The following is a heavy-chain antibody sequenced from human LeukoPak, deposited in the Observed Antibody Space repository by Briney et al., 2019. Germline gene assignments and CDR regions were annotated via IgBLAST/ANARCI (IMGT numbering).Heavy chain of an antibody. Sequence: PGGSLRLSCAASGFTFSSRWMSWVRQAPGKGLEWVAHINEDGSHKDYVDSLKGRFTISRDNAKDSLFLQMNSLRAEDTAAYYCARDWGWAFDPWGQGTLVTVSS. J-gene: IGHJ5*02. CDR2: INEDGSHK. CDR1: GFTFSSRW. CDR3: ARDWGWAFDP. V-gene: IGHV3-7*01. D-gene: IGHD3-16*01.